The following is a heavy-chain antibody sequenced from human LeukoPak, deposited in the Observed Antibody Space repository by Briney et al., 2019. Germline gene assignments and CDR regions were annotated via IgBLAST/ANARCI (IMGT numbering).Heavy chain of an antibody. CDR1: GGAFSGYY. CDR3: AREGGIYDSSGYYPTDI. V-gene: IGHV4-34*01. Sequence: PSETMSLTCDVYGGAFSGYYWSWIRQPPGKGLEWIGEINHSGSTNYNPSLKSRVTISVDTSKNQFSLKLSSVTAADTAVYYCAREGGIYDSSGYYPTDIWGQGTMVTVSS. D-gene: IGHD3-22*01. CDR2: INHSGST. J-gene: IGHJ3*02.